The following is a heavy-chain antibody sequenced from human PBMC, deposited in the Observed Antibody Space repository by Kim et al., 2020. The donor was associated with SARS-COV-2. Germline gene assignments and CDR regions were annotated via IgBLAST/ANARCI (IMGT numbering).Heavy chain of an antibody. V-gene: IGHV3-53*01. CDR2: IYSGGGT. J-gene: IGHJ4*02. CDR1: GFTFSTYS. CDR3: SRGISMGCRQLGGFDF. D-gene: IGHD1-26*01. Sequence: GGSLRLSCAASGFTFSTYSMSWVRQAPGKGLEWVSVIYSGGGTYYAASVKGRFTISRDNSKKTLYVQMNSLRADDTDVYYCSRGISMGCRQLGGFDFWGQGTLVTVSS.